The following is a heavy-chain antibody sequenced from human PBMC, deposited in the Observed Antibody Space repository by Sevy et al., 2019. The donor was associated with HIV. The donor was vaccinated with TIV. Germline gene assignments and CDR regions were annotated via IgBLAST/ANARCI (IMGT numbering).Heavy chain of an antibody. V-gene: IGHV3-74*01. CDR3: VRERNFEYVDPLGQ. CDR1: GFTLASEFSFSSYY. D-gene: IGHD1-7*01. J-gene: IGHJ4*02. Sequence: GGSLRLSCAASGFTLASEFSFSSYYMHWVRQVPGKGLVWVSCLNSDGSVAAYADSVKGRFTISRDNAKKTLYLQMNSLKADDTTVYYCVRERNFEYVDPLGQWGQGTLVTVSS. CDR2: LNSDGSVA.